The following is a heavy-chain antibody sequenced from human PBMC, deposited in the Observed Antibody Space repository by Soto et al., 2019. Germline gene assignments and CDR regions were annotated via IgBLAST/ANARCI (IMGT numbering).Heavy chain of an antibody. CDR2: IYYSGST. Sequence: SETLSLTCTVSGGSISSYYWSWSRQPPGKGLEWIGYIYYSGSTNYNPSLKSRVTISVDTSKNQFSLKLSSVTAADTAVYYCARERARYYYDSSGYDPHTYGMDVWGRGXTVTVSS. CDR3: ARERARYYYDSSGYDPHTYGMDV. CDR1: GGSISSYY. V-gene: IGHV4-59*01. D-gene: IGHD3-22*01. J-gene: IGHJ6*02.